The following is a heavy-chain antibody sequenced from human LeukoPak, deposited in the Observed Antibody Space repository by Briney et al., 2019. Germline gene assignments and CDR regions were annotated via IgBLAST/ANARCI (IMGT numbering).Heavy chain of an antibody. CDR3: AREFST. Sequence: PSQTLSLTCSVSGVSISSNAYYWSWIRQPAGKGLEWIGLIYTSGSTKYNPSLKSRVTISLDTSKNQFSLKLSSVTAAVTAIYYCAREFSTWGQGTLVTVSS. V-gene: IGHV4-61*02. CDR1: GVSISSNAYY. D-gene: IGHD2/OR15-2a*01. CDR2: IYTSGST. J-gene: IGHJ4*02.